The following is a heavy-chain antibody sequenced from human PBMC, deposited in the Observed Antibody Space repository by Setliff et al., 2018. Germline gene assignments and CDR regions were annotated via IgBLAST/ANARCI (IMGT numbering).Heavy chain of an antibody. V-gene: IGHV4-4*08. D-gene: IGHD3-3*01. CDR1: GGSISGYY. CDR2: IYNSGST. J-gene: IGHJ6*02. Sequence: PSETLSLTCTVSGGSISGYYWSWIRQPPGKSLEWIGYIYNSGSTNYNPSLKSRVTISEDTSKNQFSLKLSAVTAADTAVYYCAREGYYDFWSPYGMDVWGQGTTVTVSS. CDR3: AREGYYDFWSPYGMDV.